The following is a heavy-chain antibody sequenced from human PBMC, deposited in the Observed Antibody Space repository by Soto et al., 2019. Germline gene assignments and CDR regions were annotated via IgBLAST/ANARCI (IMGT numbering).Heavy chain of an antibody. CDR2: INPSGGST. D-gene: IGHD6-13*01. CDR1: GYTFTSYY. CDR3: ARDEGVAADGTSWFDP. Sequence: ASVKVSCKASGYTFTSYYMHWVRQAPGQGLEWMGIINPSGGSTSYAQKFQGRVTMTRDTSTSTVYMELSSLRSEDTAVYYCARDEGVAADGTSWFDPWGQGTLVTVSS. J-gene: IGHJ5*02. V-gene: IGHV1-46*01.